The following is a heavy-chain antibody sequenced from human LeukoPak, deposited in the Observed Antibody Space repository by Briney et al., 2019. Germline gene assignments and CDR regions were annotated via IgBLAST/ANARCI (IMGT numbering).Heavy chain of an antibody. Sequence: GGSLRLSCPVSGFTFSSYAMSWVRQAPGRGLEWVSVMSTSGESAYYADSVKGRFTISRDNSKNTLYLQMNSLRAEDTAVYYCARDNSGSQLFYWGQGTLVTVSS. V-gene: IGHV3-23*01. CDR2: MSTSGESA. CDR3: ARDNSGSQLFY. D-gene: IGHD1-26*01. J-gene: IGHJ4*02. CDR1: GFTFSSYA.